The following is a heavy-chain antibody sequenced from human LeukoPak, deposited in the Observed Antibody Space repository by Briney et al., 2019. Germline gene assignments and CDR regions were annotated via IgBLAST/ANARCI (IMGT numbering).Heavy chain of an antibody. CDR2: IIPIFGTA. Sequence: SVRVSCKASGGTFSSYAISWVRQAPGQGLEWMGGIIPIFGTANYAQKFQGRVTVTADESTSTAYMELSSLRSEDTAVYYCARDLDRAYYGSGGHWFDPWGQGTLVTVSS. J-gene: IGHJ5*02. CDR1: GGTFSSYA. V-gene: IGHV1-69*01. D-gene: IGHD3-10*01. CDR3: ARDLDRAYYGSGGHWFDP.